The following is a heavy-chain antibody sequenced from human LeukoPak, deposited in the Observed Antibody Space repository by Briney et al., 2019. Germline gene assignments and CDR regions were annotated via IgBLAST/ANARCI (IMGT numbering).Heavy chain of an antibody. CDR1: GFTFDDYT. J-gene: IGHJ1*01. D-gene: IGHD4-17*01. V-gene: IGHV3-43*01. CDR2: ISWDGGST. CDR3: ARSDDYVHFQH. Sequence: AGGSLRLSCAASGFTFDDYTMHWVRQAPGKGLEWVSLISWDGGSTYYADSVKGRFTISRDNSKNSLYLQMNSLRTEDTALYYCARSDDYVHFQHWGQAPWSPSPQ.